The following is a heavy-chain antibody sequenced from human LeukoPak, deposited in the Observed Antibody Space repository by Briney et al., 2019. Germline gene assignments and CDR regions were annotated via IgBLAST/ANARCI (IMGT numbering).Heavy chain of an antibody. V-gene: IGHV3-30*18. J-gene: IGHJ4*02. D-gene: IGHD5-24*01. CDR3: AKEKLDY. CDR2: ISYDGSNK. CDR1: GFTFSSYG. Sequence: PGRSLRLSCAASGFTFSSYGMHWVRQAPGKGLEWGAVISYDGSNKYYADSVKGRFTITRDNSTNTLYLQMNSLRAEDTAVYYCAKEKLDYWGQGTLVTVSS.